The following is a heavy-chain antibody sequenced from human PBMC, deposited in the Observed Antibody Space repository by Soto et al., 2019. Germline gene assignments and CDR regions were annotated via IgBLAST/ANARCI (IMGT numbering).Heavy chain of an antibody. V-gene: IGHV1-18*01. J-gene: IGHJ6*03. CDR3: AGRYNTAMGYYYYYMDV. CDR2: ISAYNGNT. CDR1: GYTFTSYG. D-gene: IGHD5-18*01. Sequence: GASVKVSCKASGYTFTSYGISWVRQAPGQGLEWMGWISAYNGNTNYAQKLQGRVTMTTDTSTSTAYMGLRSLRSDDTAVYYCAGRYNTAMGYYYYYMDVWGKGTTVTVSS.